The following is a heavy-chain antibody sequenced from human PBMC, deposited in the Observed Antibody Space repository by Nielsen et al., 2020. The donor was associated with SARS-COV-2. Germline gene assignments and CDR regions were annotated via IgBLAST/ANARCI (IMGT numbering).Heavy chain of an antibody. CDR3: ARGRYASLDQ. J-gene: IGHJ4*02. D-gene: IGHD3-9*01. V-gene: IGHV3-74*01. Sequence: GESLKISCAASGFTFSTYWMHWVRQAPGKGLEWVSRINPDEIGTNYADSVKGRFTISRDNAKNTVYLQMNSLRAEDTAVLYCARGRYASLDQWGQGTLVTVSS. CDR1: GFTFSTYW. CDR2: INPDEIGT.